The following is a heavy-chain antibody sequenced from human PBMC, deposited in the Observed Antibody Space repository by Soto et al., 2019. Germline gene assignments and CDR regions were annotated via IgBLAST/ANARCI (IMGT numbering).Heavy chain of an antibody. D-gene: IGHD2-2*01. CDR2: IYPGDSDT. J-gene: IGHJ4*02. CDR3: ARHLDAYCSSTSCYGYFDY. CDR1: GYSFTSYW. V-gene: IGHV5-51*01. Sequence: PGESLKLSCKGSGYSFTSYWIGWVRQMPEKGLEWMGIIYPGDSDTRYSPSFQGQVTISADKSISTAYLQWSSLKASDTAMYYYARHLDAYCSSTSCYGYFDYWGQGTLVTVSS.